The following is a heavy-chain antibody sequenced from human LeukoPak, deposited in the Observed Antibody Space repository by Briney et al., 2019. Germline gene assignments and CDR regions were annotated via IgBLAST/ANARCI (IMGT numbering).Heavy chain of an antibody. Sequence: PGGSLRLSCAASGFTFSSYTMNWVRQAPGTGLEWVSSIGSSSSYTYYADSVKGRFTISRDNAKNSLYLQMNGLRAEDTAVYYCARGVIWFGELRNLFDYWGQGTLVTVSS. V-gene: IGHV3-21*01. D-gene: IGHD3-10*01. CDR1: GFTFSSYT. CDR2: IGSSSSYT. J-gene: IGHJ4*02. CDR3: ARGVIWFGELRNLFDY.